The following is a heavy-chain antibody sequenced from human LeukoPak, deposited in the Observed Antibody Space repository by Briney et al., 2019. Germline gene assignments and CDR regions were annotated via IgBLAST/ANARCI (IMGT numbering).Heavy chain of an antibody. CDR2: IGLSVTTI. Sequence: GGSLRLSCAASGFMFSDHEMNWVHQAPGKGLEWISYIGLSVTTISYPDSVKGRFAIYRDNAKNSLYLQMNSLGAEDTALYFCASETSTGNFNALDIWGQGTMVTVSS. CDR1: GFMFSDHE. V-gene: IGHV3-48*03. CDR3: ASETSTGNFNALDI. D-gene: IGHD4-23*01. J-gene: IGHJ3*02.